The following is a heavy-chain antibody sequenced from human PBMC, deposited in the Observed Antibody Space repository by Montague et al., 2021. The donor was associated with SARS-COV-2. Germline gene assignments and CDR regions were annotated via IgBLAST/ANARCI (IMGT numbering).Heavy chain of an antibody. V-gene: IGHV4-59*01. CDR1: GGGQSGYN. J-gene: IGHJ2*01. CDR2: SKHSGAT. CDR3: AREYRIELWQTNWYFGL. D-gene: IGHD5-18*01. Sequence: SETLSLTCMCHGGGQSGYNWARIGRPPVWSLVSIAYSKHSGATKYNPSLKSRVSISVDTSKNQFSLRLSSVTAADTAVYYCAREYRIELWQTNWYFGLWGRGTLVTVSS.